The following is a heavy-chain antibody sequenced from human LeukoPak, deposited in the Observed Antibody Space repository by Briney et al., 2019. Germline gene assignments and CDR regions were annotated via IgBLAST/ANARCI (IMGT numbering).Heavy chain of an antibody. CDR1: GFTFSTYA. V-gene: IGHV3-30*02. CDR2: IRKNGNDQ. CDR3: AKVDVSSWYAYYYYGMDV. D-gene: IGHD6-13*01. J-gene: IGHJ6*02. Sequence: GGSLRLSCVTSGFTFSTYAFHWVRQSPVRGLEWVAFIRKNGNDQYYADSVRGRFTISRDNSKNTLYLQMNSLRAEDTAVYYCAKVDVSSWYAYYYYGMDVWGQGTTVTVSS.